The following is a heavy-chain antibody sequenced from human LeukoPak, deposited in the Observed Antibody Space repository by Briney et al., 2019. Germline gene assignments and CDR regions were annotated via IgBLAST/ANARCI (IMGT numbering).Heavy chain of an antibody. CDR1: GGSISSGGYS. CDR3: ARDRNAFDI. V-gene: IGHV4-30-2*01. D-gene: IGHD1-14*01. Sequence: SQTLSLTCAVSGGSISSGGYSWSWIRQPPGKGLEWIGYIYHSGSTYYNPSLKSRVTISVDRSKNQFSLKLSSVTAADTAVYYCARDRNAFDIWGQGTMVTVSS. CDR2: IYHSGST. J-gene: IGHJ3*02.